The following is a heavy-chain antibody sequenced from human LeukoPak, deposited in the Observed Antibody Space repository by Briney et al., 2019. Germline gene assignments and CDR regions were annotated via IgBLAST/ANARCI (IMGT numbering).Heavy chain of an antibody. D-gene: IGHD5-18*01. CDR2: IYSGGST. CDR1: GFTVSSNY. CDR3: AREDTAMVSWYFDY. J-gene: IGHJ4*02. V-gene: IGHV3-66*01. Sequence: GGSLRLSCAASGFTVSSNYMSWVRQAPGKGLEWASVIYSGGSTYYADSVKGRFTISRDNSKNTLYLQMNSLRAEDTAVYYCAREDTAMVSWYFDYWGQGTLVTVSS.